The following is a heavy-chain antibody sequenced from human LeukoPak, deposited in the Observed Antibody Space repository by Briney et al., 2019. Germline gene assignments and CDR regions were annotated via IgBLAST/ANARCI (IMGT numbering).Heavy chain of an antibody. CDR1: GFTFSSYW. D-gene: IGHD5-24*01. Sequence: PGGSLRLSCAASGFTFSSYWMHWVRQAPGKGLVWVSRINSDGSSTSYADSVKGRFTISRDNAKNTLYLQMNSLRAEDTAVYYCARQGRDGYNETDGFDYWGQGTLVTVSS. V-gene: IGHV3-74*01. CDR3: ARQGRDGYNETDGFDY. J-gene: IGHJ4*02. CDR2: INSDGSST.